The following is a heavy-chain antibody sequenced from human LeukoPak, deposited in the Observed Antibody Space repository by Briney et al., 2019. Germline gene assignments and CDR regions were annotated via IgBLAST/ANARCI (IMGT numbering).Heavy chain of an antibody. Sequence: PSETLSLTCTVSGGSVSSGNYYWSWIRQPAGKGLEWIGRIDASGSTNYNPSLKSRVTISVDTSKNQFSLKLSSVTAADTAVYYCARVTVTNNWFDPRGQGTLVTVSS. CDR2: IDASGST. D-gene: IGHD4-11*01. CDR1: GGSVSSGNYY. J-gene: IGHJ5*02. CDR3: ARVTVTNNWFDP. V-gene: IGHV4-61*02.